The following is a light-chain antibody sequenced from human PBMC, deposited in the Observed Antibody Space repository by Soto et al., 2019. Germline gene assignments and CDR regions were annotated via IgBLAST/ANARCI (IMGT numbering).Light chain of an antibody. CDR1: QGMSSAY. CDR2: GAS. J-gene: IGKJ5*01. V-gene: IGKV3D-20*02. CDR3: QQRSNWPIT. Sequence: EIVLTQSPDILSLSPGERATLSCRASQGMSSAYLAWFQQKPGQAPTLLIYGASTRATGIPDRFSGSGSGTDFTLTISSLEPEDFAVYYCQQRSNWPITFGQGTRLEIK.